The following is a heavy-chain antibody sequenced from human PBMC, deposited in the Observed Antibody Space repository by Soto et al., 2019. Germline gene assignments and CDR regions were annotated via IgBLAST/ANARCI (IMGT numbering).Heavy chain of an antibody. CDR3: ARGGATMVRGDQHWFDP. V-gene: IGHV4-59*01. CDR1: GDYIRSTS. CDR2: IYKTGNT. J-gene: IGHJ5*02. D-gene: IGHD3-10*01. Sequence: PETLSLTCAVSGDYIRSTSWSRIRQAPGKGLEYIGYIYKTGNTNYNPSLKSRVTISVDTSKNQFSLDLRSVTALDTALYYCARGGATMVRGDQHWFDPWGQGTLVTVS.